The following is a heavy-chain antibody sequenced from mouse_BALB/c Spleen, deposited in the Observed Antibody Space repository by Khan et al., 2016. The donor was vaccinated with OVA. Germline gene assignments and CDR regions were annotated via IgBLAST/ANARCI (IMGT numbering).Heavy chain of an antibody. V-gene: IGHV3-2*02. J-gene: IGHJ2*01. D-gene: IGHD1-1*02. CDR1: GYSITSDYA. Sequence: VQLKESGPGLVKPSQSLSLTCTVTGYSITSDYAWNWIRQFPGNKLEWMGYISYSGDTAYNPSLKSRISITRDTSKNQFFLPLHSVTTEDTATYYCASIILYDDGSNLVGYYFDYWGQGTTLTVSS. CDR3: ASIILYDDGSNLVGYYFDY. CDR2: ISYSGDT.